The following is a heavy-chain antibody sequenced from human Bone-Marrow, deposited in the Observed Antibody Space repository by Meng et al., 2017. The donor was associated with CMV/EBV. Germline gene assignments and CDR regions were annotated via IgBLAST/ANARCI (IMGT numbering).Heavy chain of an antibody. Sequence: GSLRLSCAVYGGSFSGYYWSWIRQPPGKGLEWIGEINHSGSTNYNPSLKSRVTISVDTSKNQFSLKLSSVTAADTAVYYCARGRNRFSESYYHYYGMDVRGQGTTVTVSS. CDR1: GGSFSGYY. J-gene: IGHJ6*02. CDR3: ARGRNRFSESYYHYYGMDV. D-gene: IGHD2/OR15-2a*01. V-gene: IGHV4-34*01. CDR2: INHSGST.